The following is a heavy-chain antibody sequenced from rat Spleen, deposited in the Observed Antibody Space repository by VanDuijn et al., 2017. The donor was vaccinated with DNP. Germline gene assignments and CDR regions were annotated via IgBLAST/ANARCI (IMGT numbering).Heavy chain of an antibody. Sequence: EVQLVESGGGLVQPGRSLKLSCAASGFTFSDFYMAWVRQAPKKGLEWVATISTSGNRIYYPDSVTGRFPVPRDNARNTLYLQMNRPRSEDTATYYCTREGRDDWYFYFWGPGTMVTVSS. J-gene: IGHJ1*01. CDR1: GFTFSDFY. CDR2: ISTSGNRI. CDR3: TREGRDDWYFYF. V-gene: IGHV5-27*01.